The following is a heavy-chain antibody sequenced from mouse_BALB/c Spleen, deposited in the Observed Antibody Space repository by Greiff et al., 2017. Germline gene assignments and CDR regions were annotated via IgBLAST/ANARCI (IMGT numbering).Heavy chain of an antibody. D-gene: IGHD2-14*01. CDR2: IYPSDSYT. CDR3: TRGGNYRYDAWAY. Sequence: QVQLQQPGAELVRPGASVKLSCKASGSTFTSYWINWVKQSPGQGLEWTGNIYPSDSYTNYNQKFKDKATLTVDKSSSTAYMQLSSPTSEDSAVYYCTRGGNYRYDAWAYWGQGTLVTVS. V-gene: IGHV1-69*02. CDR1: GSTFTSYW. J-gene: IGHJ3*01.